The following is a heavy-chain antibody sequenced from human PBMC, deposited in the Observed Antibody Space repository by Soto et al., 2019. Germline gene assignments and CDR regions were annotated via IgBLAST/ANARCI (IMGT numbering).Heavy chain of an antibody. Sequence: QVQLVESGGGVVQPGRSLRLSCAASGFTFSNYGMHWVRQAPGKGLEWVALIRFDGSDKDYADSVTGRFTLSRDNSKHTLFLQMNSLRADDTAVYSCARLYCSSDSCYSVGAFDIWGQGTMVTVSS. J-gene: IGHJ3*02. CDR1: GFTFSNYG. V-gene: IGHV3-33*01. CDR2: IRFDGSDK. CDR3: ARLYCSSDSCYSVGAFDI. D-gene: IGHD2-15*01.